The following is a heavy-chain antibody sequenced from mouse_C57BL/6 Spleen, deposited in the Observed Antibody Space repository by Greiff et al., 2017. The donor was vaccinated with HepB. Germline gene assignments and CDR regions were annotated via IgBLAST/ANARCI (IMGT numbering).Heavy chain of an antibody. CDR2: IYPGSGST. D-gene: IGHD2-1*01. CDR3: ARGGTIYYGNYYAMDY. V-gene: IGHV1-55*01. CDR1: GYTFTSYW. J-gene: IGHJ4*01. Sequence: QVQLQQPGAELVKPGASVKMSCKASGYTFTSYWITWVKQRPGQGLEWIGDIYPGSGSTNYNEKFKSKATLTVDTSSSTAYMQLSSLTSEDSAVYYCARGGTIYYGNYYAMDYWGQGTSVTVSS.